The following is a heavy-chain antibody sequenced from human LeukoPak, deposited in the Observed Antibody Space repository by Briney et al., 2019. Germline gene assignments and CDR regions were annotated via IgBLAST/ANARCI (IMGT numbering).Heavy chain of an antibody. CDR3: ARLVCTSANCYAPSHLDY. CDR2: IYHSGST. D-gene: IGHD2-2*01. V-gene: IGHV4-30-2*01. Sequence: SETLSLTCAVSGGSISSGGYSRSWIRQPPGKGLEWIGYIYHSGSTYYNPSLKSRDTISVDRSKNQFSLKLSSMTAADTAVYYCARLVCTSANCYAPSHLDYWGQGILVTVSS. CDR1: GGSISSGGYS. J-gene: IGHJ4*02.